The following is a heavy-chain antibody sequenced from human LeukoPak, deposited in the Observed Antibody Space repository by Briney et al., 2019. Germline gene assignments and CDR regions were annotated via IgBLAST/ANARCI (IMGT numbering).Heavy chain of an antibody. Sequence: QPGRSLRLSCAASGFTFSSYAMHWVRQAPGKGLEWVAVISYDGSNKYYADSVKGRFTISRDNSKNTLYLQMDSLRAEDTAVYYCARDPSYAGSPNDYWGQGTLVTVSS. CDR2: ISYDGSNK. CDR3: ARDPSYAGSPNDY. V-gene: IGHV3-30-3*01. D-gene: IGHD3-10*01. CDR1: GFTFSSYA. J-gene: IGHJ4*02.